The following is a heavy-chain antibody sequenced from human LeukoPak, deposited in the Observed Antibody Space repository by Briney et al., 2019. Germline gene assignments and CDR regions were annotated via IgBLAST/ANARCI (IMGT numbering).Heavy chain of an antibody. CDR1: GYSFTSYW. CDR3: AGQWLVEENWFDP. D-gene: IGHD6-19*01. CDR2: IYPGDSDT. V-gene: IGHV5-51*01. J-gene: IGHJ5*02. Sequence: PGESLKISCKASGYSFTSYWIGWVRQMPGKGLELMGIIYPGDSDTRYSPSFQGQVTISADKSISTAYLQWSSLRASDTAMYYCAGQWLVEENWFDPWGQGTLVTVSS.